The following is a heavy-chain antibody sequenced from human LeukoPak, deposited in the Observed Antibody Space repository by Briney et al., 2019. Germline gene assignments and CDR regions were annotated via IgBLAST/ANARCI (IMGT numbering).Heavy chain of an antibody. CDR3: ARYTVAGLWDYFDY. J-gene: IGHJ4*02. Sequence: PSETLSLTCTLSGASLNNFYWSWIRQPAGKGMEWIGRIYISGRTNYNPSLKSRVTISVDTSKNQFSLKLSSVTAADTAVYYCARYTVAGLWDYFDYWGQGTLVTVSS. CDR1: GASLNNFY. V-gene: IGHV4-4*07. CDR2: IYISGRT. D-gene: IGHD6-19*01.